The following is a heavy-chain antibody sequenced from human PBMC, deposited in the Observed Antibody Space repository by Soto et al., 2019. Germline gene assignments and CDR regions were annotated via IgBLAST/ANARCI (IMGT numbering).Heavy chain of an antibody. Sequence: GGSLRLSCAASGFTFSSYGMHWVRQAPGKGLEWVAVISYDGSNKYYADSVKGRFTISRDNSKNTLYLQMNSLRAEDTAVYYCARDASYYYYMDVWGKGTTVTVSS. CDR3: ARDASYYYYMDV. J-gene: IGHJ6*03. CDR1: GFTFSSYG. CDR2: ISYDGSNK. V-gene: IGHV3-30*03.